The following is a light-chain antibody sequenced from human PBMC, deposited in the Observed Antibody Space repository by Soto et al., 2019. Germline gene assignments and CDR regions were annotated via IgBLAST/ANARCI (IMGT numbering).Light chain of an antibody. J-gene: IGLJ2*01. CDR1: SSNIGARYD. CDR3: QSYDSSLSGVV. V-gene: IGLV1-40*01. CDR2: GNN. Sequence: QSVLTQPPSVSGAPGQRVTISCTGSSSNIGARYDVHWYQQLPGTAPKLLMYGNNNRPSGVPDRFSGSKSGTSASLAITGLQAEDEADYYCQSYDSSLSGVVFGGGTKVTVL.